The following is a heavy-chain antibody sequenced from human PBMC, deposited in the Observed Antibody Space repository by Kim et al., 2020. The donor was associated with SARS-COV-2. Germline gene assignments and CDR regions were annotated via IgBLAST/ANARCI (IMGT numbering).Heavy chain of an antibody. CDR3: ARAFLGVVAYFDY. Sequence: YNPSLKSRVPISVDTSKNQFSLKLSSVTAADTAVYYCARAFLGVVAYFDYWGQGTLVTVSS. J-gene: IGHJ4*02. V-gene: IGHV4-39*07. D-gene: IGHD2-15*01.